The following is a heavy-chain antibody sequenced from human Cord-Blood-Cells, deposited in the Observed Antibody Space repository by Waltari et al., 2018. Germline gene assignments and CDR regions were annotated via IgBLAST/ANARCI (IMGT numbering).Heavy chain of an antibody. D-gene: IGHD6-13*01. CDR3: ARDLTSAAGDY. V-gene: IGHV1-69*01. CDR2: SIPSFGTA. J-gene: IGHJ4*02. Sequence: QVQLVQSGAEVKKPGSSVKVSCKASGGTFSSYAISWVRQAPGQGLEWMGGSIPSFGTANYAQKFQGRVTITADESTSTAYMELSSLRSEDTAVYYCARDLTSAAGDYWGQGTLVTVSS. CDR1: GGTFSSYA.